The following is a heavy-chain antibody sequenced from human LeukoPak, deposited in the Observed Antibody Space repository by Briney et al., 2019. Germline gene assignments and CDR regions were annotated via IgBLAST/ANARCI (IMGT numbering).Heavy chain of an antibody. CDR3: AREVGYDSSGYYRKYFDY. CDR1: GYTFTGYD. CDR2: INPNSGGT. J-gene: IGHJ4*02. Sequence: ASVKVSCKASGYTFTGYDMHWVRQAPGQGLEWLGWINPNSGGTNYAQKFQGRVTMTRDTSISTAYMELSRLRSDDTAVYYCAREVGYDSSGYYRKYFDYWGQGTLVTVSS. D-gene: IGHD3-22*01. V-gene: IGHV1-2*02.